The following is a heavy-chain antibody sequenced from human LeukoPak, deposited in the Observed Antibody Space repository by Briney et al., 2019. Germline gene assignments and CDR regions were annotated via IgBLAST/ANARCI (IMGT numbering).Heavy chain of an antibody. J-gene: IGHJ4*02. V-gene: IGHV4-34*01. Sequence: SETLSLTCAVYGGSFSGYYWSWIRQPPERGLEWIGEINHSGSTHYNPSLKSRVIISVDTSKNQFSLKLSSVTAADTAVYYYASLWSHDYWGQGTLVTVSS. CDR3: ASLWSHDY. CDR1: GGSFSGYY. D-gene: IGHD3-10*01. CDR2: INHSGST.